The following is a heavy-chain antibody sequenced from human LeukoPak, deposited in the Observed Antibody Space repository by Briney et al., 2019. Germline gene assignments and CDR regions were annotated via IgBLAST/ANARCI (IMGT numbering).Heavy chain of an antibody. CDR2: IYYSGST. J-gene: IGHJ5*02. D-gene: IGHD6-13*01. CDR1: GGSISSYY. V-gene: IGHV4-59*12. Sequence: SETLSLTCTVSGGSISSYYWSWIRQPPGKGLEWIGYIYYSGSTNYNPSLKSRVTISVDTSKNQFSLKLSSVTAADTAVYYCARGDEHSSSWPNWFDPWGQGTLVTVSS. CDR3: ARGDEHSSSWPNWFDP.